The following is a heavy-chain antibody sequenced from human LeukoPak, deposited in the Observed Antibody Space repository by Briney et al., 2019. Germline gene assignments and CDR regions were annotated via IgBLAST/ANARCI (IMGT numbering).Heavy chain of an antibody. V-gene: IGHV3-30*03. J-gene: IGHJ3*02. CDR2: ISYDGSNK. Sequence: PGGSLRLSCAASGFTFSSYGLHWVRQAPGKGLEWVAVISYDGSNKYYADSVKGRFTISRDNSKNTLYLQMNSLRAEDTAVYYCARVSAPSAFDIWGQGTMVIVSS. D-gene: IGHD6-25*01. CDR1: GFTFSSYG. CDR3: ARVSAPSAFDI.